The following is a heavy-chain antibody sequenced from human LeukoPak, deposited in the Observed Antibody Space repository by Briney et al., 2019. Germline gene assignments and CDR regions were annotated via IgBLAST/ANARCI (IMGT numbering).Heavy chain of an antibody. CDR2: ISAYNGNT. CDR1: GYTFTSYG. D-gene: IGHD2-2*01. Sequence: ASVKVSCKASGYTFTSYGISWARQAPGQGLEWMGWISAYNGNTNYAQKLQGRVTMTTDTSTSTAYMELRSLRSDDTAVYYCAREAGNCSSTSCYVYYYMDVWGKGTTVTVSS. V-gene: IGHV1-18*01. J-gene: IGHJ6*03. CDR3: AREAGNCSSTSCYVYYYMDV.